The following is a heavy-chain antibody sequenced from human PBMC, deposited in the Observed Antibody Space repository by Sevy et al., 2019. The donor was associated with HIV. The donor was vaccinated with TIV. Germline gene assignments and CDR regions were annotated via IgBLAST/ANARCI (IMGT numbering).Heavy chain of an antibody. CDR3: ARDAGIYGPLWWFDP. D-gene: IGHD3-10*01. CDR1: GYTFRHYW. J-gene: IGHJ5*02. V-gene: IGHV1-2*02. Sequence: ASVKVSCQASGYTFRHYWIHWMRQAPGQGPEWMGWINPNNGDTLYAQTFQGRVTMTRDISISAAYMELNWLSSDDTAVYYCARDAGIYGPLWWFDPWGQGTLVTVSS. CDR2: INPNNGDT.